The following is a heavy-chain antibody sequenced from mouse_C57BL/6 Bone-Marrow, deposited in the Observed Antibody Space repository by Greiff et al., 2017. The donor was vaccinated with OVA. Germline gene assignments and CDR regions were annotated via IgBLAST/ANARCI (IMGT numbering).Heavy chain of an antibody. V-gene: IGHV1-76*01. J-gene: IGHJ3*01. CDR1: GYTFTDYY. CDR3: AGGSLAY. CDR2: IYPGSGNT. Sequence: VQLQQSGAELVRPGASVKLSCKASGYTFTDYYINWVKQRPGQGLEWIARIYPGSGNTYYNEKFKGKATLTAEKSSSTAYMQLSSLTSEDSAVYFCAGGSLAYWGQGTLVTVSA.